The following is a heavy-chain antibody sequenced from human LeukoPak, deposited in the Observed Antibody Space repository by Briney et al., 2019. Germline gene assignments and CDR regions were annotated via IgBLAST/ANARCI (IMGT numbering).Heavy chain of an antibody. V-gene: IGHV4-59*01. Sequence: PSETLSLTCTVSGGSISSYYWSWIRQPPGKGLEWIGYIYYSGSTNYNPYLKSRVTISVDTSKNQFSLKLSSVTAADTAVYYCASAPRDYGSGSYLYYYFDYWGQGTLVTVSS. CDR3: ASAPRDYGSGSYLYYYFDY. CDR2: IYYSGST. J-gene: IGHJ4*02. D-gene: IGHD3-10*01. CDR1: GGSISSYY.